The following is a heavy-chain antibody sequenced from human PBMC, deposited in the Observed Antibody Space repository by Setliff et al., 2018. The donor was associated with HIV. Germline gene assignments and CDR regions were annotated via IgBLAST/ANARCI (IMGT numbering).Heavy chain of an antibody. D-gene: IGHD6-25*01. V-gene: IGHV4-30-4*01. Sequence: PSETLSLTCTVSGGSISSDDHYWSWIRQPPGKGLEWIGYIYHTGATYYKSSLESRLTISVDTSKNQFSLKLNSVTAADTAVYFCARMSISASVYFDYWGQGSQVTVSA. CDR3: ARMSISASVYFDY. CDR1: GGSISSDDHY. CDR2: IYHTGAT. J-gene: IGHJ4*02.